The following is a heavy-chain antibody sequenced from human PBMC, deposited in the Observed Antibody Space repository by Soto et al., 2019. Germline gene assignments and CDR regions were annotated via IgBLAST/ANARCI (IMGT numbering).Heavy chain of an antibody. J-gene: IGHJ4*02. CDR1: GYTFTGYY. D-gene: IGHD2-2*03. CDR2: INPNSGGT. Sequence: ASVKVSCKASGYTFTGYYMHWVRQAPGQGLEWMGWINPNSGGTNYAQKFQGWVTMTRDTSISTAYMELSRLRSDDTAVYYCARGSHDGYCSSTSCPAFDYWGQGTLVTVSS. CDR3: ARGSHDGYCSSTSCPAFDY. V-gene: IGHV1-2*04.